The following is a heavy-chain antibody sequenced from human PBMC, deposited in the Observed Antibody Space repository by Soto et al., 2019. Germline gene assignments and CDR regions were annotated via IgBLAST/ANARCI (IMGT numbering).Heavy chain of an antibody. J-gene: IGHJ5*02. CDR3: ARMWWFGEIFELCDA. CDR2: IFHIGSP. CDR1: GGTISSDGYY. Sequence: TRSRTCTFSGGTISSDGYYWNWIRQHPRKSLEWIGYIFHIGSPNYNPSLKSRVTISVDTFKNQFSLTLSSVTAADAAVYCCARMWWFGEIFELCDAWGQG. V-gene: IGHV4-31*03. D-gene: IGHD3-10*01.